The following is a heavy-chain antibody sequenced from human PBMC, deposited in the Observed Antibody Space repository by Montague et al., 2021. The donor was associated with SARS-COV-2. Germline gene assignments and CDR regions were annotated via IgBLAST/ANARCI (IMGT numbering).Heavy chain of an antibody. J-gene: IGHJ4*02. D-gene: IGHD3-9*01. V-gene: IGHV3-21*01. Sequence: SLRLSCAASGFTSSSYSMNWVCQAPGKGLEWVSSISSSSSYIYYADSVKGRFTISRDNAKNSLYLQMNSLRAEDTAVYYCARDRYYDILTGYYNYWGQGTLVTVSS. CDR3: ARDRYYDILTGYYNY. CDR1: GFTSSSYS. CDR2: ISSSSSYI.